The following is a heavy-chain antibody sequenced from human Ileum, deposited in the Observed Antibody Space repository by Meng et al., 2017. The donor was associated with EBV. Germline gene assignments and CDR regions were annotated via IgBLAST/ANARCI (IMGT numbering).Heavy chain of an antibody. CDR1: SGSVSNGNYH. CDR2: ILSGST. V-gene: IGHV4-61*03. CDR3: AGGRAGYGGYKT. D-gene: IGHD5-12*01. J-gene: IGHJ4*02. Sequence: QLRLLESGPGLVKPSETPALSCTASSGSVSNGNYHWRCIRQPPGKGLEWIGYILSGSTNYDPSLTNRVTISVDTSKNHFSLKLTSVTAADTAVYYCAGGRAGYGGYKTWGQGTLVTVSS.